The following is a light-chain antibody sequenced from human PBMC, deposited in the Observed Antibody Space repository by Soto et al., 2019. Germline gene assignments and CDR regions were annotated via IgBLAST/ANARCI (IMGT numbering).Light chain of an antibody. V-gene: IGKV1-9*01. Sequence: DILLTQSPSFLSASVGDRVTVTCRASPGISSYLAWYQQKPGKAPKLLIYASSTLQSGVPSRFSGSGSGTEFTLTISSLQREDFATFYCQQLNSYPRTFGPGTNVNIK. J-gene: IGKJ3*01. CDR1: PGISSY. CDR2: ASS. CDR3: QQLNSYPRT.